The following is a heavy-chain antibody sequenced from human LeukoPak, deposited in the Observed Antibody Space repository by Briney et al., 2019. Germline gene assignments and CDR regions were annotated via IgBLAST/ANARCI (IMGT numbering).Heavy chain of an antibody. CDR1: GGSISSSSYY. Sequence: SETLSLTCTVSGGSISSSSYYWGWIRQPPGKGLEWIGSIYHSGRTFYNPSLKSRVTISVDTSKNQFSLKLTSVTAADTAVYYCARDWSRTNCYGCADYFDYWGQGTLVTVSS. CDR2: IYHSGRT. D-gene: IGHD2-2*01. J-gene: IGHJ4*02. CDR3: ARDWSRTNCYGCADYFDY. V-gene: IGHV4-39*07.